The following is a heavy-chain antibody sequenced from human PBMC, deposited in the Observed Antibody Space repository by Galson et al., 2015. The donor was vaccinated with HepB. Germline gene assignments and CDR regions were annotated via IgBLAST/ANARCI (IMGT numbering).Heavy chain of an antibody. V-gene: IGHV1-46*01. CDR3: AREIREGSGGFDY. Sequence: SVKVSCKAFGDTLTSYYVHWVRQAPGQGLEWTGVIKPSGGGTSCAQKFRGRVTMTRDTSTNTVSMELSSLRSEDTAVYYCAREIREGSGGFDYWGQGTLVTVPS. J-gene: IGHJ4*02. CDR2: IKPSGGGT. CDR1: GDTLTSYY. D-gene: IGHD3-10*01.